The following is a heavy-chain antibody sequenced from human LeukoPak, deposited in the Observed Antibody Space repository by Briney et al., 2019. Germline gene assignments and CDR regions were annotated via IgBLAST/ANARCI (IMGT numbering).Heavy chain of an antibody. Sequence: SETLSLTCTVSGGSISSYYWSWIRQPPGKGLEWIGYIYTSGSTNYNPSLKSRVTISVDTSKNQFSLKLSSVTAADTAVYYCARDDSSGYYYFDYWGQGTLVTVSS. CDR3: ARDDSSGYYYFDY. D-gene: IGHD3-22*01. CDR1: GGSISSYY. J-gene: IGHJ4*02. CDR2: IYTSGST. V-gene: IGHV4-4*09.